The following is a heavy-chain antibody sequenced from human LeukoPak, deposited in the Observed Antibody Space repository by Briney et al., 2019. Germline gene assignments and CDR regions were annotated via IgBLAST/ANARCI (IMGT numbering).Heavy chain of an antibody. CDR2: ISEAI. CDR3: VREVGRPKTFYFDS. CDR1: GFVFSRDN. V-gene: IGHV3-48*04. D-gene: IGHD3-16*01. J-gene: IGHJ4*02. Sequence: GGSLRLSCIASGFVFSRDNMNWVRRAPGKGLEWVAHISEAIYYADSVQGRFTISRDNAKNALYLQMSNLRAEDTAMYYCVREVGRPKTFYFDSWGRGTPVTVSS.